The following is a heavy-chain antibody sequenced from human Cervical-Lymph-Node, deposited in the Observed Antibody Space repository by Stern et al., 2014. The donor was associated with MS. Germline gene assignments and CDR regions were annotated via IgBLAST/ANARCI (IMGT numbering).Heavy chain of an antibody. CDR1: GGSISSGHYF. J-gene: IGHJ6*02. V-gene: IGHV4-61*02. Sequence: QLQLQESGPGLVKPSQTLSLTCTVSGGSISSGHYFWNWIRQPAGKGLEWIGRIYTSGSTDYSVSLKSRVTLSRAQSKNTTSLRLSSVTAADTAVYYCARDRPTAGSFSDFYYYYGLDVWGRGTTVTVSS. D-gene: IGHD1-26*01. CDR2: IYTSGST. CDR3: ARDRPTAGSFSDFYYYYGLDV.